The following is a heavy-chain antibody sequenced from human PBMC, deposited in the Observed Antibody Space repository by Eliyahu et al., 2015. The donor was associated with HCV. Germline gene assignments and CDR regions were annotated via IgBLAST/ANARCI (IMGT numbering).Heavy chain of an antibody. V-gene: IGHV3-23*01. J-gene: IGHJ3*02. CDR3: AKDAPGEQWLVRWNVFDI. Sequence: LEWVSAISASGGSTFYADSVKGRFTISRVNSKNTLYLQMNSLRGEDTAIYYCAKDAPGEQWLVRWNVFDIWGQGTMVTVSS. D-gene: IGHD6-19*01. CDR2: ISASGGST.